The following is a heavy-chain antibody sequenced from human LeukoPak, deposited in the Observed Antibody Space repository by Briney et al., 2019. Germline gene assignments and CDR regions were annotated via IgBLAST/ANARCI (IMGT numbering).Heavy chain of an antibody. J-gene: IGHJ4*02. CDR2: IYSGGST. V-gene: IGHV3-53*01. Sequence: GGSLRLSCAASGFTVSNNYMSWVRQAPGKGLEWVSAIYSGGSTYYADSVKGRFTISRDTSKNTLSLQMNSLRAEDTAVYYCAKDQGTSPRITLYYFDYWGQGTLVTVSS. CDR1: GFTVSNNY. CDR3: AKDQGTSPRITLYYFDY. D-gene: IGHD2/OR15-2a*01.